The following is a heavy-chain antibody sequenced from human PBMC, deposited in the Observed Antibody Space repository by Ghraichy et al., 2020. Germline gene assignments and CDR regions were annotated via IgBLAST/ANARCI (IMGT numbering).Heavy chain of an antibody. CDR1: GFTFSSYA. D-gene: IGHD5-18*01. CDR2: ISYDGSNK. CDR3: AREVDTAMVLYYYYGMDV. Sequence: SLRLSCAASGFTFSSYAMHWVRQAPGKGLEWVAVISYDGSNKYYADSVKGRFTISRDNSKNTLYLQMNSLRAEDTAVYYCAREVDTAMVLYYYYGMDVWGQGTTVTVSS. V-gene: IGHV3-30-3*01. J-gene: IGHJ6*02.